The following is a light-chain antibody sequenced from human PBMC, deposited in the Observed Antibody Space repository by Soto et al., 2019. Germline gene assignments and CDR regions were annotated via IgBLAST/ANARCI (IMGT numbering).Light chain of an antibody. Sequence: EIVLTQSPATLSLSPGERATLSCRASQSVSSYLAWYQQKPGQGPRLLIYDVSNRANGIPARFSGSGSGTDFTLTISSLEPEDFAVYYCQQGSNWPLTFGGGTKVEIK. CDR2: DVS. CDR1: QSVSSY. CDR3: QQGSNWPLT. V-gene: IGKV3-11*01. J-gene: IGKJ4*01.